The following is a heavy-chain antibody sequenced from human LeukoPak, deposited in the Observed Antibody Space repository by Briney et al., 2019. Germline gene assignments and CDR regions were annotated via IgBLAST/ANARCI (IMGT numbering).Heavy chain of an antibody. J-gene: IGHJ5*02. Sequence: PSETLSLTCTVSGGSISSYYWSWIRQPPGKGLEWIGYIYYSGSTNYNPSLKSRVTISVDTSKNQFSLKLSSVTAADTAVYYCARDTMVRGVINANWFDPWGQGTLVTVSS. CDR1: GGSISSYY. D-gene: IGHD3-10*01. CDR2: IYYSGST. V-gene: IGHV4-59*01. CDR3: ARDTMVRGVINANWFDP.